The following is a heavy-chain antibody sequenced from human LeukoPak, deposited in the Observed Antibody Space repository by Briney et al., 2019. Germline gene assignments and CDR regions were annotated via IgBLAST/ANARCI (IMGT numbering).Heavy chain of an antibody. Sequence: GGSLRLSCAATGLTVSTNYMSWVRQAPGKGLEWVSVFYNGINTYYADSVKGRFTTSRDNSKNTLYLQMNSLRVEDTAVYFCATVGSGNTYGYGDYWGQGTLVTASS. J-gene: IGHJ4*02. V-gene: IGHV3-66*01. CDR3: ATVGSGNTYGYGDY. CDR1: GLTVSTNY. D-gene: IGHD5-18*01. CDR2: FYNGINT.